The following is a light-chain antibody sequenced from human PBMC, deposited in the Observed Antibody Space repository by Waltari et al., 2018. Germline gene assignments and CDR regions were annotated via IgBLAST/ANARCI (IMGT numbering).Light chain of an antibody. CDR2: SNN. Sequence: QSVVTQPPSASGTPGQSVTISCSGTNSHLGRNYVYWYQQFPGMAPKLLLYSNNRRPSGVPDRFSGSKSGTSASLAINGLRSEDEAHYYCASWDDGLSGLIFGGGTELTV. CDR1: NSHLGRNY. V-gene: IGLV1-47*02. CDR3: ASWDDGLSGLI. J-gene: IGLJ2*01.